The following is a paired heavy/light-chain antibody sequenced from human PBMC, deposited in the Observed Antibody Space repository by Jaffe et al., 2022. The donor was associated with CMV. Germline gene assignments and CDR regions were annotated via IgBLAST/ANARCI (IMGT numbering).Light chain of an antibody. J-gene: IGKJ1*01. CDR1: QNVNILY. CDR3: QQYDVSLT. V-gene: IGKV3-20*01. Sequence: EIVLTQSPRTLSLSPGEKATLSCRASQNVNILYLAWYQQKPGQPPRLLIYATSRRATGVPGRFSGSGSGTDFTLTITGLEPEDFAVYYCQQYDVSLTFGQGTKVEIK. CDR2: ATS.
Heavy chain of an antibody. V-gene: IGHV1-18*04. CDR3: ATDGSACSGDSCFSSLDW. Sequence: QVHLVQSGAEVKKPGASVKLSCETSGYTFNSLVITWVRQAPGQGLEWVGWISAYNGKTKYAQKFRGRATMTRETSTTTAYLELRSLTSDDTAVYYCATDGSACSGDSCFSSLDWWGQGTLVTVSS. CDR2: ISAYNGKT. D-gene: IGHD2-15*01. J-gene: IGHJ4*02. CDR1: GYTFNSLV.